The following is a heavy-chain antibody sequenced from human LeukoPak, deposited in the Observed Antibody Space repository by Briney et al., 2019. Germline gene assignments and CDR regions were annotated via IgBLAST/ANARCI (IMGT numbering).Heavy chain of an antibody. V-gene: IGHV1-18*01. CDR2: IIAYSGNT. Sequence: GSVKVSCKASGYTFTSYGISWVRQAPGQGLQWMGRIIAYSGNTNYAQKLQGRVTMTTDTSTSTAYMEPRSLRSDDTAVYYCARDGEDCSGGSCYFADYYYGMDVWGQGTTVTVSS. J-gene: IGHJ6*02. D-gene: IGHD2-15*01. CDR1: GYTFTSYG. CDR3: ARDGEDCSGGSCYFADYYYGMDV.